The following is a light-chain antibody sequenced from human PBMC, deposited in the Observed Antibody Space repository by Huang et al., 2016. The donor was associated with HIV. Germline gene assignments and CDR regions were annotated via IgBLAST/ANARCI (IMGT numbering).Light chain of an antibody. CDR2: WAS. CDR1: QRVLDTSNNKNY. V-gene: IGKV4-1*01. Sequence: DIVLTQSPDSLAVSLGERATINCKSGQRVLDTSNNKNYLAWDQQKPGQPPNLLIYWASTRESGVPDRFSGSGSGTDFALSISSLQAEDVAVYYCQQYSNARTFGQGTKVEIK. J-gene: IGKJ1*01. CDR3: QQYSNART.